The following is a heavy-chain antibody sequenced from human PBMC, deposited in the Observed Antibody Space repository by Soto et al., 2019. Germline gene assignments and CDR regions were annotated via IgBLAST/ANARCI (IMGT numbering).Heavy chain of an antibody. Sequence: EVQLLESGGGLVQPGGSLRFSCAASGFTFSNYAMSWVRQAPGKGLEWVSIISASGGNTYYADSVKGRFTISRDNSKNTLYLQMNRLRAEDTAVYYCAKIPLANRDFDSWGQGTLVTVSS. CDR1: GFTFSNYA. V-gene: IGHV3-23*01. CDR3: AKIPLANRDFDS. CDR2: ISASGGNT. J-gene: IGHJ4*02.